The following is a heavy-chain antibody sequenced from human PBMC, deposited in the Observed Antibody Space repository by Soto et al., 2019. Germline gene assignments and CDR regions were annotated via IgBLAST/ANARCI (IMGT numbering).Heavy chain of an antibody. Sequence: PSETLSLTCSVSAGYPERSIYFWNWIRQPPGKGLEWIGKISYSGGSKPNPALKSRVTLSLYTFNNQFSRTLTSVTAADTAMYYCASSTFFPDSRGYHFKNLDPWGQGTLVTVSS. CDR1: AGYPERSIYF. J-gene: IGHJ5*02. CDR3: ASSTFFPDSRGYHFKNLDP. V-gene: IGHV4-61*01. CDR2: ISYSGGS. D-gene: IGHD3-22*01.